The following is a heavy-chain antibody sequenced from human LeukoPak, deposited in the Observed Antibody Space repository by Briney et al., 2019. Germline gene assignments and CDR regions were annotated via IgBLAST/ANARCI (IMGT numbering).Heavy chain of an antibody. CDR1: GYTFTGYY. CDR3: ATDAYYYDSSGYSTSVHYFDY. Sequence: ASVKVSCKASGYTFTGYYMHWVRQSPGQGLEWVGRINPNSGGTNYAQKFQGRVTMTRDTSISTAYMELSRLRSDHTAVYYCATDAYYYDSSGYSTSVHYFDYWGQGTLVTLSS. J-gene: IGHJ4*02. D-gene: IGHD3-22*01. V-gene: IGHV1-2*06. CDR2: INPNSGGT.